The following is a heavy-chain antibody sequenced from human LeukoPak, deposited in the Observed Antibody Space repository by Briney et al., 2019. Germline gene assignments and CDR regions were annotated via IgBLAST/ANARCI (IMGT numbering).Heavy chain of an antibody. CDR1: GFTFSSYA. CDR3: AGSGHDSGSITGTTYFDY. V-gene: IGHV3-23*01. D-gene: IGHD1-14*01. CDR2: ISGSGGST. Sequence: GGSLRLSCAASGFTFSSYAMSWVRQAPGKGLEWVSAISGSGGSTYYADSVKGRFTISRDNSKNTLYLQMDSLRAEDTAVYYCAGSGHDSGSITGTTYFDYWGQGTLVTVSS. J-gene: IGHJ4*02.